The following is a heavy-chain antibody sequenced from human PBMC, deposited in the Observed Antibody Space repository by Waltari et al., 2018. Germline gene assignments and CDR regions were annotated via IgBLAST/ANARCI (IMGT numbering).Heavy chain of an antibody. J-gene: IGHJ4*02. CDR3: ARGGFGTTYIFDH. CDR2: ISSSSAGT. CDR1: GFSFDTHA. V-gene: IGHV3-23*01. D-gene: IGHD3-10*01. Sequence: EVQLLESGGGLVPPGGSLRLSCAASGFSFDTHAMTWVRQAPGQGLKWVSTISSSSAGTYYADSVKGRFTISRDNSKSAFYLQMDGLTVEDTAVYSCARGGFGTTYIFDHWGQGVLVTVSS.